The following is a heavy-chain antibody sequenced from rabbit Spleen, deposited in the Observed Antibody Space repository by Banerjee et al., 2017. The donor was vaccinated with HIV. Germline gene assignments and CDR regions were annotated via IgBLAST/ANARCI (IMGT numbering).Heavy chain of an antibody. Sequence: QQLVESGGGLVKPGTSLTLTCIASGVSFSGNSYMCWVRQAPGKGLEWIACIDTSSSGFTYFASWAKGRFTISKTSSTTVTLQMTSLTAADTATYFCARDTSSSFSSYGMDLWGPGTLVTVS. J-gene: IGHJ6*01. CDR2: IDTSSSGFT. D-gene: IGHD1-1*01. V-gene: IGHV1S40*01. CDR1: GVSFSGNSY. CDR3: ARDTSSSFSSYGMDL.